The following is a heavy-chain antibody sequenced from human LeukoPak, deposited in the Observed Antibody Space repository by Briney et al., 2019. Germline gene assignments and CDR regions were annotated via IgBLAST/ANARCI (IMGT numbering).Heavy chain of an antibody. V-gene: IGHV3-23*01. CDR3: VKEHVDRAFTRSFEI. J-gene: IGHJ3*02. CDR2: ISPDKT. CDR1: GFSFSTNP. D-gene: IGHD3-3*02. Sequence: GGSLRLSCAASGFSFSTNPMSWVRQAPGKGLEWVSAISPDKTYYADSVKGRLTISRDNYKNTVDLQMNSPRAEDTAIYYCVKEHVDRAFTRSFEIWGQGIVVTVSS.